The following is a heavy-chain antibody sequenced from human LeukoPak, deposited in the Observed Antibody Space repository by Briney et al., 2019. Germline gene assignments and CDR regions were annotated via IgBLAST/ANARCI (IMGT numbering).Heavy chain of an antibody. J-gene: IGHJ4*02. V-gene: IGHV1-18*01. Sequence: ASVNVSCKASGYTFTSYGIAWLRQAPGQGLEWLGWISTYNGDTEYAEKFQGRVTMSTDTPTTMAYMELTSLRSDDTAVYYCARTLTTESYYFDYWGQGTLVTVSS. CDR1: GYTFTSYG. D-gene: IGHD4-11*01. CDR3: ARTLTTESYYFDY. CDR2: ISTYNGDT.